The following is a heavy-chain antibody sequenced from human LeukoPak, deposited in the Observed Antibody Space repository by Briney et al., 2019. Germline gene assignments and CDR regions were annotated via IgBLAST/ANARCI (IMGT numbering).Heavy chain of an antibody. CDR2: INHSGTT. V-gene: IGHV4-34*01. Sequence: SETLSLTCSVYGGSLNSYYWCWIRQPPGKGLEWIGEINHSGTTNYNPSLKSRVSLSLDTSKTRFSLRLNSVTAEDMAVHYCARVPLRFLEPFDFWGQGTLVIVSS. CDR3: ARVPLRFLEPFDF. D-gene: IGHD3-3*01. CDR1: GGSLNSYY. J-gene: IGHJ4*02.